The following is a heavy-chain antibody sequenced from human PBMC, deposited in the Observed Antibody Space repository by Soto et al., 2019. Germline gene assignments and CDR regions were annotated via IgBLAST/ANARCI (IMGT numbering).Heavy chain of an antibody. CDR3: ARYDDYIWGSYTRPRAFDI. D-gene: IGHD3-16*01. J-gene: IGHJ3*02. V-gene: IGHV4-34*01. CDR2: INHSGST. Sequence: SETLSLTCAVYGGSFSGYYWSWIRQPPGKGLEWIGEINHSGSTNYNPSLKSRVTISVDTSKNQFSLKLSSVTAADTAVYYCARYDDYIWGSYTRPRAFDIWGQGTMVTVS. CDR1: GGSFSGYY.